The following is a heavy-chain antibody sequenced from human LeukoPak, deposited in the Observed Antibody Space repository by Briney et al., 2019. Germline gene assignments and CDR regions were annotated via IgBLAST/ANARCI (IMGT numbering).Heavy chain of an antibody. CDR3: ARSYCSSTSRYPTLPDY. V-gene: IGHV1-2*02. Sequence: ASVKVSCKASGYTFTGYYMHWVRQAPGQGLEWMGWINPNSGGTNYAQKFQGRVTMTRDTSISTAYMELSRLRSDDTAVYYCARSYCSSTSRYPTLPDYWGQGTLVTVSS. CDR2: INPNSGGT. CDR1: GYTFTGYY. D-gene: IGHD2-2*01. J-gene: IGHJ4*02.